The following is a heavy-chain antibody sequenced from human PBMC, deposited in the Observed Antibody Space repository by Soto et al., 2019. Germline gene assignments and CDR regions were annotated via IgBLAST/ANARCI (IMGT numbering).Heavy chain of an antibody. D-gene: IGHD1-26*01. CDR1: GFTFSSYA. Sequence: GGSLRLSCAASGFTFSSYAMSWFRQAPGKGLEWVSSISGSGTNTYYADSVRGRFTISSDNSKNTLYLQMNSLRVEDTAVYYCAKCSFGGSYYFPFDYWGQGTLVTVSS. CDR2: ISGSGTNT. V-gene: IGHV3-23*01. J-gene: IGHJ4*02. CDR3: AKCSFGGSYYFPFDY.